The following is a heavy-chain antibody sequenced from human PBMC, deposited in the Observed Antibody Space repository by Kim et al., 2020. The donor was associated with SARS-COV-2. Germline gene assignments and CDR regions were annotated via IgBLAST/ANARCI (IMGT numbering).Heavy chain of an antibody. V-gene: IGHV2-70*01. CDR2: IDWDDDK. Sequence: SGPTLVNPTPTLTLTCTFSGFSLSTSGMCVSWIRQPPGKALEWLALIDWDDDKYYSTSLKTRLTISKDTSKNQVVLTMTNMDPVDTATYYCARIPRFHRSSWLYPGPYYCYYGMDVWGQGTTVTVSS. J-gene: IGHJ6*02. CDR3: ARIPRFHRSSWLYPGPYYCYYGMDV. CDR1: GFSLSTSGMC. D-gene: IGHD6-13*01.